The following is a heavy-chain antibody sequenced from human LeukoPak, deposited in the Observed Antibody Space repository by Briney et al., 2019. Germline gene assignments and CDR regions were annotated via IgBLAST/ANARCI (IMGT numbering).Heavy chain of an antibody. D-gene: IGHD1-26*01. Sequence: PGGSLRLSCAASGFTFNNYNMNWVRQAPGKGLEWVAYISSGSSTIYYADPVKGRFTISRDNAKNSLYLQMNSLRDEDTAVYYCARDRWELGAFDIWGQGTMVTVSS. V-gene: IGHV3-48*02. CDR3: ARDRWELGAFDI. CDR2: ISSGSSTI. CDR1: GFTFNNYN. J-gene: IGHJ3*02.